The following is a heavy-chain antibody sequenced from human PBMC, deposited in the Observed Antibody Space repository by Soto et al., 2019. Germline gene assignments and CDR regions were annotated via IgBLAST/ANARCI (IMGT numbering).Heavy chain of an antibody. J-gene: IGHJ4*02. V-gene: IGHV3-23*01. CDR2: ISGSGGST. CDR1: GFTFSSYA. D-gene: IGHD6-6*01. Sequence: VQLLESGGGLVQPGGSLRLSCAASGFTFSSYAMSWVRQAPGKGLEWVSAISGSGGSTYYADSVKGRFTISRDNSKNTLYLQMNSLRAEDTAVYYCAKGGLYSSSSAGNFDYWGQGTLVTVSS. CDR3: AKGGLYSSSSAGNFDY.